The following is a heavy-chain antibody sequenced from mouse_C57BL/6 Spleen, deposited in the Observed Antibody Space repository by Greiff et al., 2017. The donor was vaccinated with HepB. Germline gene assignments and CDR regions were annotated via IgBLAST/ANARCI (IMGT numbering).Heavy chain of an antibody. CDR1: GFNIKDYY. J-gene: IGHJ2*01. CDR2: IDPEAGET. Sequence: EVQLQQSGAELVKPGASVKLSCTASGFNIKDYYMHWVKQRTEQGLEWIGRIDPEAGETKYAPKFQGKATITADTSTKPAYLQLIILTSEDTAVYYCARPSSTVGSSDYWGQGTTLTVSS. D-gene: IGHD1-1*01. V-gene: IGHV14-2*01. CDR3: ARPSSTVGSSDY.